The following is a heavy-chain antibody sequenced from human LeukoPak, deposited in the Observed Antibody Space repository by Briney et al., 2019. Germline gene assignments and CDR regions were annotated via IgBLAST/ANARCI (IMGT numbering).Heavy chain of an antibody. D-gene: IGHD3-16*02. CDR3: ARGGMITFGGVIVPKYYFDY. CDR1: EFTFNTYG. V-gene: IGHV3-30*02. Sequence: GGSLRLSCAASEFTFNTYGMHWVRQAPGKGLEWVAFIRFDGSIKYYADSVKGRFSISRDNSKNTMFLQMSSLRAEDTAVYYCARGGMITFGGVIVPKYYFDYWGQGTLVTVSS. CDR2: IRFDGSIK. J-gene: IGHJ4*02.